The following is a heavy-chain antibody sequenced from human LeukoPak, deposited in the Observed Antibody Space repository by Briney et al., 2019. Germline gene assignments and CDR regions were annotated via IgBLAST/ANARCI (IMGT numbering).Heavy chain of an antibody. V-gene: IGHV4-34*01. CDR3: AREDYGEQNFDY. CDR2: INHSGST. D-gene: IGHD4-17*01. J-gene: IGHJ4*02. CDR1: GGSFSGYY. Sequence: PSETLSLTCAVYGGSFSGYYWSWIRQPPGKGLEWIGEINHSGSTNYNPSLKSRVTISVDTSKNQFSLKLSSVTAADTAVYYCAREDYGEQNFDYWGQGTPVTVSS.